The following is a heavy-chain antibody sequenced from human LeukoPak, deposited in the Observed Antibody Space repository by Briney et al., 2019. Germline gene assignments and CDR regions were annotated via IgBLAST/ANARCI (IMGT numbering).Heavy chain of an antibody. D-gene: IGHD3-3*02. J-gene: IGHJ5*02. CDR2: INGRGDNT. V-gene: IGHV3-23*01. Sequence: LSGGSLRLSCAASGVIISSYAMSWVRQDPGKGLEWGSAINGRGDNTYYADLVKGRFTISRDNSKKTLFLQKNSLRTEDTAVYYCAKDRIFPGFNWFDPWGQGTLVTVSS. CDR1: GVIISSYA. CDR3: AKDRIFPGFNWFDP.